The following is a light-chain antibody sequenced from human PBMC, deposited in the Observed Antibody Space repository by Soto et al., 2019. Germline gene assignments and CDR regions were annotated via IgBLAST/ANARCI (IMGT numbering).Light chain of an antibody. J-gene: IGKJ1*01. CDR3: QQYNNWPPWT. CDR1: QSVSGN. CDR2: GAS. Sequence: EIVMTQSPATLSVSPGVRATLSCRASQSVSGNLAWYQQKPGQAPRLLIYGASTRATGIPARFSGSGSGTEFTLTISSLQSEDFAVYYCQQYNNWPPWTFGQGTKVEIK. V-gene: IGKV3-15*01.